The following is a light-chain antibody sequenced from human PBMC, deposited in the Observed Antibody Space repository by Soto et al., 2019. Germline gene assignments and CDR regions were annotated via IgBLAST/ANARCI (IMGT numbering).Light chain of an antibody. CDR3: QKYNNAPRT. V-gene: IGKV1-27*01. Sequence: DIQMTQSPSSLSASVGDTVTSTCRASQGISNYLAWYQQKPGQVPNLLIYDSSTLQSWVPSRFSGSGSGTDFTLTIISLRPEDVATDYCQKYNNAPRTFGQGTKVEI. J-gene: IGKJ1*01. CDR1: QGISNY. CDR2: DSS.